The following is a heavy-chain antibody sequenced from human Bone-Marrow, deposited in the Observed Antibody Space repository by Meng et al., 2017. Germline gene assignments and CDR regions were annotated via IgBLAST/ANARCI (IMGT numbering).Heavy chain of an antibody. V-gene: IGHV3-7*01. Sequence: GESLKISCAASGFTFSSYEMNWVRQAPGKGLEWVANIKQDGSEKYYVDSVKGRFTISRDNAKNSLYLQMNSLRAEDTAVYYCAREEEWGDYGDRFYYFDYWGQGTLVTVSS. D-gene: IGHD4-17*01. CDR3: AREEEWGDYGDRFYYFDY. CDR2: IKQDGSEK. J-gene: IGHJ4*02. CDR1: GFTFSSYE.